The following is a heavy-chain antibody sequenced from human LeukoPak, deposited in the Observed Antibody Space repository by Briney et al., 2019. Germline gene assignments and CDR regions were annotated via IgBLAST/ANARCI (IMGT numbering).Heavy chain of an antibody. Sequence: GSVKVSCKVSGYTLTELSMRWVRQAPGKGLEWMGGFDLEDGETIYAQKFQGRVTMTEDTSTDTAYMELSSLRSEDTAVYYCATGRVGSLPAPYYYYYGMDVWGQGTTVTVSS. CDR2: FDLEDGET. V-gene: IGHV1-24*01. D-gene: IGHD1-14*01. CDR3: ATGRVGSLPAPYYYYYGMDV. CDR1: GYTLTELS. J-gene: IGHJ6*02.